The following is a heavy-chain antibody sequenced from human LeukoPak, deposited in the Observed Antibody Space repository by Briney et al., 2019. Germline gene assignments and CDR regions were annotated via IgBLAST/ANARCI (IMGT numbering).Heavy chain of an antibody. V-gene: IGHV3-53*04. CDR3: ARGVPSYYDAFDI. Sequence: PGGSLRLSCAASGFTVSSNYMSWVRQAPGKGLEWVSVIYSGGSTYYADSVKGRFTISRHNSKNTLYLQMNSLRAEDTAVYYCARGVPSYYDAFDIWGQGTMVTVSS. CDR1: GFTVSSNY. D-gene: IGHD1-26*01. J-gene: IGHJ3*02. CDR2: IYSGGST.